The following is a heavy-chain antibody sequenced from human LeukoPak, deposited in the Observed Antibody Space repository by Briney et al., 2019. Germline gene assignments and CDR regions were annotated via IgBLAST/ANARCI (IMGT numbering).Heavy chain of an antibody. V-gene: IGHV4-39*07. CDR3: ARDGETEYSSSSPTPNIVVVTDY. Sequence: SETLSLTCTVSGGSISSSSYYWGWIRQPPGKGLEWIGSIYYSGSTYYNPSLKSRVTISVDTSKNQFSLKLSSVTAADTAVYYCARDGETEYSSSSPTPNIVVVTDYWGQGTLVTVSS. J-gene: IGHJ4*02. CDR2: IYYSGST. D-gene: IGHD6-6*01. CDR1: GGSISSSSYY.